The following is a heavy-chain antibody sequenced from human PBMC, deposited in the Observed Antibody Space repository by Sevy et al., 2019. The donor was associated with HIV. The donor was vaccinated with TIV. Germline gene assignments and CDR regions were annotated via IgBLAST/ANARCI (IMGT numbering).Heavy chain of an antibody. CDR2: INTSGST. CDR1: GDSFSSYL. J-gene: IGHJ4*02. Sequence: SETLSLTCTVSGDSFSSYLWAWIRQPAGKGLEWIGRINTSGSTNYNPSLKSRCTMSVDTSKSQFSLKVTSLTAADTAIYFCARSNLLTATNGFSKSYYFDYWCQGSLVNVSS. D-gene: IGHD1-7*01. V-gene: IGHV4-4*07. CDR3: ARSNLLTATNGFSKSYYFDY.